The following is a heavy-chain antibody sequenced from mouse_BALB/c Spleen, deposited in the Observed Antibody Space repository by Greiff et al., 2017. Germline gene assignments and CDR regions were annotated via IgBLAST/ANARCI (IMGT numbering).Heavy chain of an antibody. CDR2: IWAGGST. Sequence: QVQLKQSGPGLVAPSQSLSITCTVSGFSLTSYGVHWVRQPPGKGLEWLGVIWAGGSTNYNSALMSRLSISKDNSKSQVFLKMNRLQTDDTAMYYCASDDAMDYWGQGTSVTVSS. CDR3: ASDDAMDY. J-gene: IGHJ4*01. CDR1: GFSLTSYG. V-gene: IGHV2-9*02.